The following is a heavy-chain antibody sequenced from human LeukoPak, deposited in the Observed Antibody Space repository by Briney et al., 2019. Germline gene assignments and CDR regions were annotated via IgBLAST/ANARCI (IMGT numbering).Heavy chain of an antibody. CDR3: ARGMDYALLAGPPDY. CDR1: EFIFSADV. J-gene: IGHJ4*02. D-gene: IGHD3-9*01. CDR2: ISYDGSNK. Sequence: PGGSLRLSCAASEFIFSADVMHWVRQAPGTGLKGVALISYDGSNKEYADSVKGRFTISRYNSKNLLYLQMNSLRGEDTAVYYCARGMDYALLAGPPDYWGQGTLVTVSS. V-gene: IGHV3-30*04.